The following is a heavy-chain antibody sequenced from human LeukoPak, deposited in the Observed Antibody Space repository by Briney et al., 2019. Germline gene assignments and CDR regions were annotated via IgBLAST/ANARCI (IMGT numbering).Heavy chain of an antibody. CDR3: ARTYYDFWSGYRHAFDI. V-gene: IGHV5-51*01. J-gene: IGHJ3*02. CDR2: IYPGDSDT. Sequence: GESLKISCKGSGYSFTSYWIGWVRQMPGEGLEWMGIIYPGDSDTRYSPSFQGQVTISADKSISTAYLQWSSLKASGTAMYYCARTYYDFWSGYRHAFDIWGQGTMVTVSS. CDR1: GYSFTSYW. D-gene: IGHD3-3*01.